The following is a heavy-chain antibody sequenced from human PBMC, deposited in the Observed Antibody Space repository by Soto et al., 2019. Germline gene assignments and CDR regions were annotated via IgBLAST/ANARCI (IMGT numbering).Heavy chain of an antibody. Sequence: EVQLVESGGGLVQPGRSLRLSCAASGFTCDDYAMHWVRQAPGKGLEWVSGISWNSGIIDYADSVKGRFTISRDNAKNSLYLQMSSLTAEDTAVYNCAMADSSGEDYWGQGTLVTVSS. J-gene: IGHJ4*02. V-gene: IGHV3-9*01. D-gene: IGHD3-10*01. CDR2: ISWNSGII. CDR1: GFTCDDYA. CDR3: AMADSSGEDY.